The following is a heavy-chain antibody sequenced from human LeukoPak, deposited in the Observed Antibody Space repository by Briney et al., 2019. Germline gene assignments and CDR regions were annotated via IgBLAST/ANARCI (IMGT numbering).Heavy chain of an antibody. CDR2: ISYDGSNK. Sequence: GGSLRLSCAASGFTFSSYGMHWVRQAPGKGLEWVAVISYDGSNKYYADSVKGRFTISRDNSKNTPYLQMNSLRAEDTAVYYCAKETGYCSGGSCYSGAFDIWGQGTMVTVSS. CDR1: GFTFSSYG. V-gene: IGHV3-30*18. J-gene: IGHJ3*02. CDR3: AKETGYCSGGSCYSGAFDI. D-gene: IGHD2-15*01.